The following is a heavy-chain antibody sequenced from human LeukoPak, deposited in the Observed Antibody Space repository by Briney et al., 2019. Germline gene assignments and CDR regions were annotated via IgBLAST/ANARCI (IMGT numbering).Heavy chain of an antibody. CDR1: GYTFTGYY. V-gene: IGHV1-2*02. CDR2: INPNSGGT. J-gene: IGHJ6*03. Sequence: ASVKVSCKASGYTFTGYYMHWVRQAPGQGLEWMGWINPNSGGTNYAQKFQGRVTMTRDTSISTAYMELSRLRSDDTAVYYCARDFWSGYLYYYMDVWGKGTTVTVSS. CDR3: ARDFWSGYLYYYMDV. D-gene: IGHD3-3*01.